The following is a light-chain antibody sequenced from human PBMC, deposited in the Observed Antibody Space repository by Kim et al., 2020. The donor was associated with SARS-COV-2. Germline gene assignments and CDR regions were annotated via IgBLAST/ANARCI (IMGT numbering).Light chain of an antibody. CDR3: QQRSNWPPYT. V-gene: IGKV3-11*01. Sequence: LSPGERATLSCRASQSVSSYLAWYQQKPGQAPRLLIYDASNRAPGIPARFSGSGSGTDFTLTISSLEPEDFAVYYCQQRSNWPPYTFGQGTKLEI. CDR2: DAS. CDR1: QSVSSY. J-gene: IGKJ2*01.